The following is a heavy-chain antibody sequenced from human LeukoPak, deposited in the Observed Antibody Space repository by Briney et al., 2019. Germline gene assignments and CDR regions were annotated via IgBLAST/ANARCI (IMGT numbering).Heavy chain of an antibody. CDR1: GGSISGYY. V-gene: IGHV4-4*07. J-gene: IGHJ3*02. CDR2: IHSSGST. CDR3: ARDHWGLSSTSGAFDI. Sequence: SETLSLTCTVSGGSISGYYWSWVRQPAGEGLEWIGRIHSSGSTNYSPSLKGRVTMSVDTSKNQFSLRLSSVTAADTAVYYCARDHWGLSSTSGAFDIWGQGIMVTVSS. D-gene: IGHD2-2*01.